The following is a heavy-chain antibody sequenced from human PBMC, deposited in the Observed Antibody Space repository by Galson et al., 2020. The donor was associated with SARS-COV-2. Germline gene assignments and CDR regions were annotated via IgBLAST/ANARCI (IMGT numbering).Heavy chain of an antibody. CDR1: RFTSVQST. CDR3: AACLRFLTPCPVPH. CDR2: ISLISGSI. J-gene: IGHJ1*01. D-gene: IGHD3-3*01. V-gene: IGHV3-9*02. Sequence: SCAASRFTSVQSTMPSVRPAPGKGPEWVSGISLISGSIGYTDPVSGPFTISRDNAQNSLYLYMNSLRAGDTALYYCAACLRFLTPCPVPHWGQGALVAVSP.